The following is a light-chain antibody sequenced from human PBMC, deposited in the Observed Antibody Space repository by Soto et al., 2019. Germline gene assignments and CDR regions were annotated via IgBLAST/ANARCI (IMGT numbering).Light chain of an antibody. CDR3: CSFTSTNTPLV. Sequence: QSALTQPASVSGSPGQSITISCTGTSSDVGAYNYVSWYQQHPGKAPKLMIYEVSHRPPGVSNRFSGSKSGNTASLTISGLQAEDEADYYCCSFTSTNTPLVFGGGTKLTVL. CDR2: EVS. J-gene: IGLJ2*01. CDR1: SSDVGAYNY. V-gene: IGLV2-14*01.